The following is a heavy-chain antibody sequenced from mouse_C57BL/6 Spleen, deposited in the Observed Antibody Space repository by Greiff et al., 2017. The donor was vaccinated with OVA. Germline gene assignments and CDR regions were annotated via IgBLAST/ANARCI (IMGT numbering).Heavy chain of an antibody. V-gene: IGHV5-4*01. CDR2: ISDGGSYT. CDR3: ARDDYFDY. CDR1: GFTFSSYA. Sequence: EVQLQQSGGGLVKPGGSLKLSCAASGFTFSSYAMSWVRQTPEKRLEWVATISDGGSYTYYPDNVKGRFTISRDNAKNNRYLQMSHLKSEDTAMYYCARDDYFDYWGQGTTLTVSS. J-gene: IGHJ2*01.